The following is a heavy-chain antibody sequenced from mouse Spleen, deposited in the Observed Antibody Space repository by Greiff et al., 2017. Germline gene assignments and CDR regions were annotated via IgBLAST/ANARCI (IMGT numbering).Heavy chain of an antibody. J-gene: IGHJ3*01. CDR1: GFSLTSYG. CDR3: ARSYGPVEAWFAY. Sequence: VKLMESGPGLVAPSQSLSITCTISGFSLTSYGVHWVRQPPGKGLEWLVVIWSDGSTTYNSALKSRLSISKDNSKSQVFLKMNSLQTDDTAMYYCARSYGPVEAWFAYWGQGTLVTVSA. D-gene: IGHD1-1*02. V-gene: IGHV2-6-1*01. CDR2: IWSDGST.